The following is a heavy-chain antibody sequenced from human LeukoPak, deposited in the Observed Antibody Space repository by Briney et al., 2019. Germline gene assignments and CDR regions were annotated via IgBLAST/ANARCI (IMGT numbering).Heavy chain of an antibody. CDR1: GFTFINYW. Sequence: GGSLSLSCAASGFTFINYWMHWVRQAPGKGLEWVSRINERATIISYADSVKGRFTISRENARNTLYLQMNSLTAEDTAVYYCVRDLILVWTPGDDFDHWGQGTLVTVSS. D-gene: IGHD3-16*01. CDR2: INERATII. J-gene: IGHJ4*02. CDR3: VRDLILVWTPGDDFDH. V-gene: IGHV3-74*01.